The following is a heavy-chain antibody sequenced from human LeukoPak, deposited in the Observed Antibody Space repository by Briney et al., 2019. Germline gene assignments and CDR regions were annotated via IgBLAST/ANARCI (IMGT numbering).Heavy chain of an antibody. Sequence: GGSLRLSCAASGFTFSSYAMSWVRQAPGKGLEWVAVISYDGSNKYYADSVKGRFTISRDNSKNTLYLQMNSLRAEDTAVYYCAKEVSSGSCYDYWGQGTLVTVSS. CDR1: GFTFSSYA. CDR3: AKEVSSGSCYDY. D-gene: IGHD2-15*01. V-gene: IGHV3-30*18. CDR2: ISYDGSNK. J-gene: IGHJ4*02.